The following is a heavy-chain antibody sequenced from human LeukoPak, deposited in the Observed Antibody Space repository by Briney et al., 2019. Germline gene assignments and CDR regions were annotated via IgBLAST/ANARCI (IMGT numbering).Heavy chain of an antibody. CDR1: GYTFTSYY. D-gene: IGHD6-13*01. CDR3: ARTLIAAAGSGWFDP. Sequence: RASVKVSCKASGYTFTSYYMHWVRQAPGQGLEWMGIINPSGGSTNYAQKFQGRVTITADKSTSTAYMELSSLRSEDTAVYYCARTLIAAAGSGWFDPWGQGTLVTVSS. J-gene: IGHJ5*02. CDR2: INPSGGST. V-gene: IGHV1-46*01.